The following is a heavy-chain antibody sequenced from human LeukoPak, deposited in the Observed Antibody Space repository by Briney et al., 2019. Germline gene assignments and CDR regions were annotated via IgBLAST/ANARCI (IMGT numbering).Heavy chain of an antibody. J-gene: IGHJ6*02. V-gene: IGHV1-46*01. Sequence: ASVKVSCKASGYTFTSYYMHWVRQAPGQGLEWMGIINPSGSSTSYAQKFQGRVTMTRDTSTSTVYMELSSLRSEDTAVYYCARGGGSSSPYYYYGMDVWGQGTTVTVSS. CDR3: ARGGGSSSPYYYYGMDV. CDR2: INPSGSST. D-gene: IGHD6-6*01. CDR1: GYTFTSYY.